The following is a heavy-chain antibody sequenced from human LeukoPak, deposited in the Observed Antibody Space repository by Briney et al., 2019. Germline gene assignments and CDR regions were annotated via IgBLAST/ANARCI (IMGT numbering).Heavy chain of an antibody. D-gene: IGHD3-22*01. CDR3: ARPYYYDSLFDP. V-gene: IGHV1-18*01. Sequence: ASVKVSCKASGYTFTSYGISWVRQAPGLGLERMGWISAYNGNTNYAQKLQGRVTMTTDTSTSTAYMELRSLRSDDTAVYYCARPYYYDSLFDPWGQGTLVTVSS. CDR1: GYTFTSYG. J-gene: IGHJ5*02. CDR2: ISAYNGNT.